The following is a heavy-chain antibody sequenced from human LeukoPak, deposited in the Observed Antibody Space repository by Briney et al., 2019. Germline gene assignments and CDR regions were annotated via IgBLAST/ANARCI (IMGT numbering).Heavy chain of an antibody. Sequence: GGSLRLSCAASGFTFSDYSMNWVRQAPGKGLEWISYISSSSSARFFADSVKGRFTISRDNAENSLYLQMNNLRADDTAVYYCARADYGGNSDFHYWGQGTLVTVSS. J-gene: IGHJ4*02. D-gene: IGHD4-23*01. CDR3: ARADYGGNSDFHY. CDR1: GFTFSDYS. CDR2: ISSSSSAR. V-gene: IGHV3-48*01.